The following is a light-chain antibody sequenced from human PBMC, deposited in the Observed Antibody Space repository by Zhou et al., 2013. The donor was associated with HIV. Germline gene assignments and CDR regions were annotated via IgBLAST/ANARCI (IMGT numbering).Light chain of an antibody. Sequence: DIQMTQSPSSLSASVGDKVTITCRASQDINNYLAWYQQKPGKAPTSLIYAASSLQSGVPSRFSGSGSGTDFTLTISSLQPEDFATYYCQQYNTYPLTFGPGTKVDIK. CDR2: AAS. J-gene: IGKJ3*01. CDR3: QQYNTYPLT. CDR1: QDINNY. V-gene: IGKV1-16*01.